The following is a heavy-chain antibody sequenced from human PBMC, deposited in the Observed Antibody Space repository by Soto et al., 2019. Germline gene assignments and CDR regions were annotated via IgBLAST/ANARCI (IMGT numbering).Heavy chain of an antibody. CDR2: IYYSGST. V-gene: IGHV4-39*01. Sequence: SETLSLTCTVSGASISTNNYYWGWIRQPPGKGLEWIGSIYYSGSTYYNPSLRSRVTMSVDTSKNQFSLKLSSVTAADTAVYYCARLSPFHCSSTACYQYYYMDVWGKGTTVTVSS. CDR3: ARLSPFHCSSTACYQYYYMDV. D-gene: IGHD2-2*01. CDR1: GASISTNNYY. J-gene: IGHJ6*03.